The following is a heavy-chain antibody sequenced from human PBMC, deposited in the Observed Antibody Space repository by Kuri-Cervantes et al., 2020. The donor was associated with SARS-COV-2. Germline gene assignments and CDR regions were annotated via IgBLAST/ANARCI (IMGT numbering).Heavy chain of an antibody. CDR1: GGSVSGYY. CDR2: INHSGST. V-gene: IGHV4-34*01. CDR3: AAKGCPNQKRTSCNNDY. Sequence: SETLSPTCAVYGGSVSGYYWSWTRQPPGKGLEWIGKINHSGSTNYNPSPKSQVTISVDTSKNQFSLRLSSVTAADTSVYYCAAKGCPNQKRTSCNNDYWGQGTLVTVSS. J-gene: IGHJ4*02. D-gene: IGHD2-2*01.